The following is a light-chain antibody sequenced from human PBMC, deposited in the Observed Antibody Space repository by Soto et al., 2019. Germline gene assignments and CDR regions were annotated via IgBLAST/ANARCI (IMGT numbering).Light chain of an antibody. CDR1: QSVSSSF. CDR3: QQRSNWPWT. Sequence: EIVLAQSPGTLSLSPGESATLSCRASQSVSSSFLAWYQQKAGQAPRLLIYGASGRATGIPDRFSGSGSGTDFTLTISRLEPEDFAVYYCQQRSNWPWTFGQGTKVDI. CDR2: GAS. J-gene: IGKJ1*01. V-gene: IGKV3D-20*02.